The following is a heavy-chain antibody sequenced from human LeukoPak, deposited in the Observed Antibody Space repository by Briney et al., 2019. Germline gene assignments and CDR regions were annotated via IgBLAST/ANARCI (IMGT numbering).Heavy chain of an antibody. V-gene: IGHV3-21*01. CDR2: ISSSSSYI. J-gene: IGHJ5*02. CDR1: GFTFSSYS. D-gene: IGHD5-24*01. CDR3: ARVSRDGYNYYH. Sequence: GGSLRLSCAASGFTFSSYSMNWVRQAPGKGLEWVSSISSSSSYIYYADSVKGRFTISRDNAKNSLYLQMNSLRAEDTAVYYCARVSRDGYNYYHWGQGTLVTVSS.